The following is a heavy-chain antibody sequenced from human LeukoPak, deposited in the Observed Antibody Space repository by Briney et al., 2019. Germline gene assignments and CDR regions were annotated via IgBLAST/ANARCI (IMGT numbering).Heavy chain of an antibody. J-gene: IGHJ4*02. CDR3: AKMGVGGNADQDY. D-gene: IGHD4-23*01. CDR1: GFTFSSYG. Sequence: GRSLRLSCAASGFTFSSYGMHWVRQAPGKGLEWVAVISYDGSNKYYADSVKGRFTISRDNSKNTLYLQMNSLRAEDTAVYYCAKMGVGGNADQDYWGQGTLVTVSS. V-gene: IGHV3-30*18. CDR2: ISYDGSNK.